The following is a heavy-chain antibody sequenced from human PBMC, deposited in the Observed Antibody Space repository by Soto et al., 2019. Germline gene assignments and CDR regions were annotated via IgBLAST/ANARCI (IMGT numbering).Heavy chain of an antibody. CDR3: ARGSSNWAYYFDF. Sequence: GGSLTLSCAASGFTFGSYSLNWVRQAPGKGLEWVSYITSSGTTVYYADSVRGRFTISRDNAKNSLYLQMDSLRDDDTAVYYCARGSSNWAYYFDFWGQGT. D-gene: IGHD6-13*01. CDR2: ITSSGTTV. J-gene: IGHJ4*02. CDR1: GFTFGSYS. V-gene: IGHV3-48*02.